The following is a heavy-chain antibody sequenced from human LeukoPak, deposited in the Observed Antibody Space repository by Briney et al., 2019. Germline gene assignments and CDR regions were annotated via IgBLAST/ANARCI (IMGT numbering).Heavy chain of an antibody. CDR1: GFTFSSYG. CDR3: EAAGKGDY. D-gene: IGHD6-13*01. V-gene: IGHV3-30*03. Sequence: GRSLSLSCAASGFTFSSYGMHWVRQAPGKGLEWVAVISYDGSNKYYADSVKGRFTISRDNSKNTLYLQMNSLRAEDTAVYYCEAAGKGDYWGQGTLVTVSS. CDR2: ISYDGSNK. J-gene: IGHJ4*02.